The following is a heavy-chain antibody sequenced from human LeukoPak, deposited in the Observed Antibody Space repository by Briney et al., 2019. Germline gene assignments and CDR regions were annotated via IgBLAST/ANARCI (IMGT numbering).Heavy chain of an antibody. CDR3: ARGGAPDIVVVPAAHMGGYYYYGMDV. D-gene: IGHD2-2*01. Sequence: PSETLSLTCAVYGGSFSGYYWSWIRQPPGKGLDWIGEINHSGSTNYNPSLKSRVTISVDTSKNQFSLKLSSVTAADTAVYYCARGGAPDIVVVPAAHMGGYYYYGMDVWGQGTKVTVSS. CDR1: GGSFSGYY. CDR2: INHSGST. V-gene: IGHV4-34*01. J-gene: IGHJ6*02.